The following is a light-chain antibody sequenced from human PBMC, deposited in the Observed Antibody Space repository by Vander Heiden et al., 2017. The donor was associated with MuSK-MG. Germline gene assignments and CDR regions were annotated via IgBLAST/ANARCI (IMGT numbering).Light chain of an antibody. J-gene: IGKJ2*01. Sequence: DIQMTQSPSSLSASVGDRVTITCQASQDISNYLNWYQQKPGKAPKLLIYDASNLETGVPSRCSGSGSGTDFTFTISSLQPEDIATYYCQQDDNLPTTFGQGTKVEIK. CDR3: QQDDNLPTT. CDR2: DAS. CDR1: QDISNY. V-gene: IGKV1-33*01.